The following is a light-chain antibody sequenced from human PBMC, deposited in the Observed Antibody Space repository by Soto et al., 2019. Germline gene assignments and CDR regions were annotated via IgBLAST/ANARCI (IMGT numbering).Light chain of an antibody. CDR3: CSYAGSYTLVV. CDR1: SSDVGGYNY. CDR2: DVS. Sequence: QSVLTQPRSVSGSPGQSVTISCTGTSSDVGGYNYVSWYQQHPGKAPKLMIYDVSKRPPGVPDRFSGSKSGNTASLTISGLQAEDEADYYCCSYAGSYTLVVFGGGTKLTVL. J-gene: IGLJ2*01. V-gene: IGLV2-11*01.